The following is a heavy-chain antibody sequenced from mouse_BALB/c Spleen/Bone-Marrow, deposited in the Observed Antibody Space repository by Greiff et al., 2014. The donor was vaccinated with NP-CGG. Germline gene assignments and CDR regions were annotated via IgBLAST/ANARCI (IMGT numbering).Heavy chain of an antibody. V-gene: IGHV3-6*02. CDR3: ARAVGSYVWYFDV. CDR2: ITFDGSY. Sequence: EVQLQQSGPGLMKPSQSLSLTCSVTGFSITSGYYWNWIRQFPGHTLEWMGYITFDGSYDYNPSLKNRISITRDTSNNQFFLKLNSVTAEDTASYYCARAVGSYVWYFDVWGAGTTVTVSS. J-gene: IGHJ1*01. CDR1: GFSITSGYY. D-gene: IGHD1-1*02.